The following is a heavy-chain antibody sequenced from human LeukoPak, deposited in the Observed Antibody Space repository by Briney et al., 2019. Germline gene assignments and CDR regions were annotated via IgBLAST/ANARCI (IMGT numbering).Heavy chain of an antibody. Sequence: GGPLRLSCAASGFAFSSLAMGWVRQAPGKGLEWVSVISDSGDTTYYADSVKGRFTISRDNSKNTLYLQMNSLRAEDTAIYYCAKDARRSDGWYFFDHWGQGALVTVSS. CDR1: GFAFSSLA. J-gene: IGHJ4*02. CDR3: AKDARRSDGWYFFDH. D-gene: IGHD6-19*01. CDR2: ISDSGDTT. V-gene: IGHV3-23*01.